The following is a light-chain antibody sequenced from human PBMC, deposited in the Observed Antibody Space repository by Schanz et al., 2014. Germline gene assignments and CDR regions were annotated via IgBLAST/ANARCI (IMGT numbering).Light chain of an antibody. Sequence: QSVLTQPPSASGSPGQSVTISCTGTSSDVGGPEYVSWYQQHPGKAPKLMIYDVSNRPSGVSNRFSGSKSGNTASLTISGLQAEDEADYYCSSYTSSSTLYVFGTGTKLTVL. J-gene: IGLJ1*01. CDR3: SSYTSSSTLYV. CDR2: DVS. CDR1: SSDVGGPEY. V-gene: IGLV2-14*01.